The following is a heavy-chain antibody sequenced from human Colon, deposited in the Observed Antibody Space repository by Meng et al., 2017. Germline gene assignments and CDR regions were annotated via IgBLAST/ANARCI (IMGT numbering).Heavy chain of an antibody. V-gene: IGHV4-4*02. Sequence: QVPSQASGPGLVKPSGTLSLTCAVSGGSISSGNGWTWVRQPPGKGLEWIGEIYPSGRTSSNPSLQGRVTILLDKSKNQFSLELNSVTAADTAIYFCARKRTSPGTLGFDYWGQGTLVTVSS. D-gene: IGHD6-13*01. J-gene: IGHJ4*02. CDR2: IYPSGRT. CDR1: GGSISSGNG. CDR3: ARKRTSPGTLGFDY.